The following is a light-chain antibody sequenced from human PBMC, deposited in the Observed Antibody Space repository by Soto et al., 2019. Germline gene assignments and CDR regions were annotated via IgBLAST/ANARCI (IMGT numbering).Light chain of an antibody. V-gene: IGLV2-14*03. J-gene: IGLJ7*01. CDR2: YVS. Sequence: QSALTQPASVSGSPGQSITIPCTGTSSDVGTYGYVSWYQHHPGKAPQLMIYYVSNRPPGVSDRFSGSKSGNTASLTISGLQAEDEADYYCSSFSGSTSWVFGGGTQLTVL. CDR3: SSFSGSTSWV. CDR1: SSDVGTYGY.